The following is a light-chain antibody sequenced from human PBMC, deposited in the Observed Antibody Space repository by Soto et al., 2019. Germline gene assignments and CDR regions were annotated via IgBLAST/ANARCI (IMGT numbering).Light chain of an antibody. Sequence: QSVLTQPPSASGSPGQSVAISCTGTSSDVGGYNYVSWYQQHPGKDPKLMISEVNKRPSGVPDRFSGSKSGNTASLTVSGLQAEDEADYYCSSYAGSSNVFGTGTQVT. J-gene: IGLJ1*01. CDR3: SSYAGSSNV. CDR1: SSDVGGYNY. CDR2: EVN. V-gene: IGLV2-8*01.